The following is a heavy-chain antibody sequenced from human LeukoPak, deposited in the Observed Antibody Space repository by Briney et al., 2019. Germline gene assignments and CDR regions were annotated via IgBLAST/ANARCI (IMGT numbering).Heavy chain of an antibody. CDR3: ARDLSNSYGMDV. CDR1: GGSISSGGYY. J-gene: IGHJ6*02. V-gene: IGHV4-31*03. CDR2: IYYSGST. Sequence: SETLSLTCTVSGGSISSGGYYWSWIRQHPGKGLEWIGYIYYSGSTYYNPSLKSRVTISVDTSKNQFSLKLSSVTAADTAVYYCARDLSNSYGMDVWGQGTTVTVSS.